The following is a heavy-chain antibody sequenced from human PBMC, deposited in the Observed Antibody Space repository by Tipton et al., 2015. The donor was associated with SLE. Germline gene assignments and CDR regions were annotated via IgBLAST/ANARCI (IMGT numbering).Heavy chain of an antibody. D-gene: IGHD3-22*01. J-gene: IGHJ2*01. CDR1: GGSFSGYY. Sequence: LSLTCAVYGGSFSGYYWSWIRQPPGKGLEWIGEINHSGSTNYNPSLKSRVTISVDTSKNQFSLKLSSVTAADTAVYYCARGLYDSSGFDYWYFDLWGRGTLVTVSS. CDR2: INHSGST. V-gene: IGHV4-34*01. CDR3: ARGLYDSSGFDYWYFDL.